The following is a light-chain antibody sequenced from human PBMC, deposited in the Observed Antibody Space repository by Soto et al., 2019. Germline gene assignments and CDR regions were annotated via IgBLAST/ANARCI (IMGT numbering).Light chain of an antibody. CDR2: DAS. CDR1: QSVSSY. Sequence: EIVLTQSPATLSLSPGERATLSCRASQSVSSYLAWYQQKPGQAPRLLIYDASNRATGIPARFSGSGSGTVFTLTISSLQTEDFATYFCLQHSDYPFTFGQGTRLEI. J-gene: IGKJ2*01. V-gene: IGKV3-11*01. CDR3: LQHSDYPFT.